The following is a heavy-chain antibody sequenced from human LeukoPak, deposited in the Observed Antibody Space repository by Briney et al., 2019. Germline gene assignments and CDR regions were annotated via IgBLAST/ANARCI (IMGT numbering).Heavy chain of an antibody. Sequence: GGSLRLSCAASGFTFSDYYMSWIRQAPGKGLEWVSYISSSGSTIYYADSVKGRFTISRDNAKNSLYLQMNSLRAEDTAVYYCARILRTYDFWSGYYTGGTHYYYYYMDVWGKGTTVTVSS. CDR1: GFTFSDYY. J-gene: IGHJ6*03. V-gene: IGHV3-11*01. D-gene: IGHD3-3*01. CDR3: ARILRTYDFWSGYYTGGTHYYYYYMDV. CDR2: ISSSGSTI.